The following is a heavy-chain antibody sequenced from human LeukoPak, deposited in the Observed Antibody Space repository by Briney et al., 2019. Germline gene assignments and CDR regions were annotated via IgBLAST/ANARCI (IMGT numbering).Heavy chain of an antibody. CDR3: ARRRGMGSLDY. CDR2: IKQDGSEK. D-gene: IGHD2-8*01. Sequence: GGSLRLSCVGSGFTFSSYWMSWVRQAPGKGREWVANIKQDGSEKYYVDSVKGRFTISRDNAKNSLYLQMDSLRAEDTAMYYCARRRGMGSLDYWGQGTLVTASS. V-gene: IGHV3-7*03. CDR1: GFTFSSYW. J-gene: IGHJ4*02.